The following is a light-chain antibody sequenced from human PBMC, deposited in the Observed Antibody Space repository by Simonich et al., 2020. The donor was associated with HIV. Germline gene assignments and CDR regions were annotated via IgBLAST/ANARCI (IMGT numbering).Light chain of an antibody. CDR1: QSVLYSSNNKNY. J-gene: IGKJ1*01. CDR2: WAS. V-gene: IGKV4-1*01. Sequence: DIVMTQSPDSLAVSLGERATINCKSSQSVLYSSNNKNYLVWYQQKPGQPPKLLIYWASTRESGVPDRFSGSESGTDFTLTISSLQAEDVAVYSCQQYYSTPPTFGQGTKVEIK. CDR3: QQYYSTPPT.